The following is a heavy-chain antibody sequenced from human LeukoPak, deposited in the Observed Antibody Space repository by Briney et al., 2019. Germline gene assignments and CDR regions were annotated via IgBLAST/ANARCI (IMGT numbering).Heavy chain of an antibody. CDR3: ARSGDKASYGMDV. Sequence: PSETLSLTCAVYGGSFSGYYWSWIRQPPGKGLEWIGEINHSGSTNYNPSLKSRVTISVDTSKNKFSLKLSSVPAADTAVYYRARSGDKASYGMDVWGQGTTVTVSS. CDR2: INHSGST. CDR1: GGSFSGYY. D-gene: IGHD4-17*01. J-gene: IGHJ6*02. V-gene: IGHV4-34*01.